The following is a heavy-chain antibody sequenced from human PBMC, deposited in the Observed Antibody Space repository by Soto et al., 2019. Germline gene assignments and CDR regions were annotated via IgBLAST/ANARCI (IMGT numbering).Heavy chain of an antibody. V-gene: IGHV1-69*02. J-gene: IGHJ4*02. CDR2: IIPSLGIA. D-gene: IGHD3-10*01. Sequence: QVQLVHSGAEVKKPGSSVKVSCKASGGTFSSYTISWVRQAPGQGLEWMGRIIPSLGIANYAQKFQGRVTITADKSTSTAYMELSSLRSEDTAVYYCARGRWFGGWYWGQGTLVTVSS. CDR3: ARGRWFGGWY. CDR1: GGTFSSYT.